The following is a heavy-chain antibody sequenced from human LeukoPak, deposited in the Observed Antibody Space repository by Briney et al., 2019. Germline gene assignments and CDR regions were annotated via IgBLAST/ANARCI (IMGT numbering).Heavy chain of an antibody. CDR3: ARGWLQLPYYFDY. V-gene: IGHV4-61*02. CDR2: IYTSGST. Sequence: TLSLTCTVSGGSISSGSYYWSWIRQPAGKGLEWIGRIYTSGSTNYNPSLKSRVTISVDTSKNQFSLKLSSVTAADTAVYYCARGWLQLPYYFDYWGQGTLVTVSS. J-gene: IGHJ4*02. D-gene: IGHD5-24*01. CDR1: GGSISSGSYY.